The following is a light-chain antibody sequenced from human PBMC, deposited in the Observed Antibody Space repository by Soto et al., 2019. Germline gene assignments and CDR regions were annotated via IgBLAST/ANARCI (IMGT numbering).Light chain of an antibody. J-gene: IGKJ3*01. CDR2: AAS. Sequence: EIVLTQSPGTLSLSPGERATLSCRASQRVSSSLLAWYQQKPGQSPRPLISAASSRATAIPDRFSGSGSGTDFTLTISSLEPEDVAVYYCQTYGDSLFTFGPGTKV. CDR1: QRVSSSL. V-gene: IGKV3-20*01. CDR3: QTYGDSLFT.